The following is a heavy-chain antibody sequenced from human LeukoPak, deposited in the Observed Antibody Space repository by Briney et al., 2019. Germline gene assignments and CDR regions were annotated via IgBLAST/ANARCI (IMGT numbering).Heavy chain of an antibody. CDR1: GGSISSGSYY. D-gene: IGHD3-3*01. CDR3: ARVVTIFGVGGMDV. V-gene: IGHV4-61*02. Sequence: SETLSLTCTVSGGSISSGSYYWSWIRQPAGKGLEWIGRIYTSGSTNYNPSLKSRATISVDTSKNQFSLKLSSVTAADTAVYYCARVVTIFGVGGMDVWGQRTTVTVSS. J-gene: IGHJ6*02. CDR2: IYTSGST.